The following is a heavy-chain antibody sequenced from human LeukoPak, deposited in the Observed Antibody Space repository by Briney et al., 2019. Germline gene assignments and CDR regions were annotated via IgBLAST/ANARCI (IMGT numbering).Heavy chain of an antibody. V-gene: IGHV4-34*01. CDR2: INHSGST. CDR1: GGSFSGYY. Sequence: SETLSLTCAVYGGSFSGYYWSWIRQPPGKGLEWIGEINHSGSTNYNPSLKSRVTISVDTSKNQFSLKLSSVTAADTAVYYCAGDYGGDAFDIWGQRTMVTVSS. J-gene: IGHJ3*02. CDR3: AGDYGGDAFDI. D-gene: IGHD4-23*01.